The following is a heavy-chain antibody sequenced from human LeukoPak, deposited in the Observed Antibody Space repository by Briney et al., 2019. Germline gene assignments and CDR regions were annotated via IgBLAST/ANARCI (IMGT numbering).Heavy chain of an antibody. CDR1: GFTFSSYA. CDR2: ISYDGSNK. CDR3: AKRRNSYDSGGSTDH. Sequence: PGRSLRLSCAASGFTFSSYAMHWVRQAPGKGLEWVAVISYDGSNKYYADSVKGRFTISRDNSKNTLNLQMNSLRAEDTAVYYCAKRRNSYDSGGSTDHWGQGTLVIVSS. J-gene: IGHJ4*02. D-gene: IGHD3-22*01. V-gene: IGHV3-30-3*01.